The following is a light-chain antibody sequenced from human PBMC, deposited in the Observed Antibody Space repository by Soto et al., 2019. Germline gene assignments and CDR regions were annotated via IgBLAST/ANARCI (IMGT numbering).Light chain of an antibody. Sequence: QSALTQPASVSGSPGQSITISCTGTSSDVGGYNYVSWYQQHPDKAPKLMIYEVSNRPSGVSNRFSGSKSGNTASLTISGLQAEDEADYYCNSFTSSSTLVFGGGTQLTVL. CDR1: SSDVGGYNY. CDR2: EVS. CDR3: NSFTSSSTLV. V-gene: IGLV2-14*01. J-gene: IGLJ2*01.